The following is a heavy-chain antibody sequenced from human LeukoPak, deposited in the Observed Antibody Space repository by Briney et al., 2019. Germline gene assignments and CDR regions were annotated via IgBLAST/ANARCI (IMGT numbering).Heavy chain of an antibody. V-gene: IGHV3-23*01. CDR2: ISESGGNK. CDR1: RFSFSMYG. CDR3: ARAGLGYSSSWDYYYYMDV. J-gene: IGHJ6*03. D-gene: IGHD6-13*01. Sequence: GGSLRLSCEASRFSFSMYGMSWVRQGPGKGLEWVSGISESGGNKYYADSVKGRFTISRDNSKNMLFLHMSSLRAEDTAVYYCARAGLGYSSSWDYYYYMDVWGKGTTVTVSS.